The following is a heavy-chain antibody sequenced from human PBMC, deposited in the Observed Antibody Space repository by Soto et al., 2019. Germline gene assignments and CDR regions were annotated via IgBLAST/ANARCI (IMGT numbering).Heavy chain of an antibody. Sequence: GASVKVSCKASGYTFTSYGISWVRQAPGQGLEWMGWISAYNGNTNYAQKLQGRVTMTTDTSTSTAYMELRSLRSDDTAVYYCARDAGVTIFGVAGNWFDPWGQGTLVTVSS. J-gene: IGHJ5*02. V-gene: IGHV1-18*01. CDR1: GYTFTSYG. CDR2: ISAYNGNT. D-gene: IGHD3-3*01. CDR3: ARDAGVTIFGVAGNWFDP.